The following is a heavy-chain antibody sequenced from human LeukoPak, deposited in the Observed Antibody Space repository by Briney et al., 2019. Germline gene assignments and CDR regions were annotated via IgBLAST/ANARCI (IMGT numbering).Heavy chain of an antibody. J-gene: IGHJ4*02. CDR2: IYYSGST. CDR1: GGSISSSSYY. CDR3: ARVFITMIRGVHFDY. D-gene: IGHD3-10*01. Sequence: PSETLSLTCTVSGGSISSSSYYWGWVRQPPGKGLEWIGSIYYSGSTYYNPSLKSRVTISVDTSKNQFSLKLSSVTAADTAVYYCARVFITMIRGVHFDYWGQGTLVTVSS. V-gene: IGHV4-39*07.